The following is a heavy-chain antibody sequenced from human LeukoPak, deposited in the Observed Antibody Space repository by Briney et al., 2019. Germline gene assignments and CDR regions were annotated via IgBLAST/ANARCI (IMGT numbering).Heavy chain of an antibody. D-gene: IGHD5-18*01. CDR1: GFTFSSYA. CDR2: ISGSGGST. CDR3: AKAPAMVTLFDY. V-gene: IGHV3-23*01. Sequence: GGSLRLSCAASGFTFSSYAMSWVRQAPGKGLEWVSAISGSGGSTYYADSVKGRFTTSRDNSKNTLYLQMNSLRAEDTAVYYCAKAPAMVTLFDYWGQGTLVTVSS. J-gene: IGHJ4*02.